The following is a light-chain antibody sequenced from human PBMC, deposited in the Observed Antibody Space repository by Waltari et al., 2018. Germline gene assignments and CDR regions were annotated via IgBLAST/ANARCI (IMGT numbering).Light chain of an antibody. V-gene: IGLV2-14*03. CDR2: DVS. CDR1: SSDVGGYNY. J-gene: IGLJ3*02. Sequence: QSALTQPASVSGSPGQSITISCTGTSSDVGGYNYVSWYQQHPGKAPKLMIYDVSKRPSGVSNRFSGSKSGNTASLTISGLQAEDEADYYCNSYTNNSTLLFGGGTKLTVL. CDR3: NSYTNNSTLL.